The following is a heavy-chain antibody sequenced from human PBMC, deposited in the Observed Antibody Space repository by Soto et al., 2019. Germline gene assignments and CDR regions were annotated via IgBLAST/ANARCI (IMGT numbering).Heavy chain of an antibody. D-gene: IGHD2-2*01. Sequence: GGSLRLSCAASGFTFISYSMSWVRQAPGKGLEWVSYISNSGSVIHDADSVKGRFTISRDNAKNSLSLQMNSLRDEDTALYYCVRVYASNTFDIWGQGTVVTV. J-gene: IGHJ3*02. CDR1: GFTFISYS. CDR2: ISNSGSVI. V-gene: IGHV3-48*02. CDR3: VRVYASNTFDI.